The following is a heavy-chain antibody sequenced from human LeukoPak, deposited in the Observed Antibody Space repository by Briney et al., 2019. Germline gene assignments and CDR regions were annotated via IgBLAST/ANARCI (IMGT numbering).Heavy chain of an antibody. J-gene: IGHJ1*01. CDR1: GGSISSYY. V-gene: IGHV4-59*12. CDR2: IYYSGST. D-gene: IGHD4-23*01. Sequence: SETLSLTCTVSGGSISSYYWSWIRQPPGKGLEWIGYIYYSGSTNYNPSLKSRVTISVDKSKNQFSLKLSSVTAADTAVYYCVRVKRAQYFQHWGQGTLVTVSS. CDR3: VRVKRAQYFQH.